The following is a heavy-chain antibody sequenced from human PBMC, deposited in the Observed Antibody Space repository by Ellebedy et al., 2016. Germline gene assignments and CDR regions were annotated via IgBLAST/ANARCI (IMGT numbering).Heavy chain of an antibody. CDR1: GYTFTSYG. Sequence: ASVKVSXKASGYTFTSYGISWVRQAPGQGLEWMGWISAYNGNTNYAQKLQGRVTMTTDTSTSTAYMELRSLRSDDTAVYYCARDKRLRFLVTPDAFDIWGQGTMVTVSS. D-gene: IGHD3-3*01. CDR2: ISAYNGNT. V-gene: IGHV1-18*01. J-gene: IGHJ3*02. CDR3: ARDKRLRFLVTPDAFDI.